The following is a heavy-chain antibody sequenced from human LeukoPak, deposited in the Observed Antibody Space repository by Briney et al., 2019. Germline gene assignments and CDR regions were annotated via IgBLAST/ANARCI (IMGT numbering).Heavy chain of an antibody. J-gene: IGHJ4*02. Sequence: GASVKVSCKASGYTFTGCYMHWVRQAPGQGLEWMGWMNPNSGNTGYAQKFQGRVTMTRNTSISTAYMELSSLRSEDTAVYYCARGVSSGWYDFDYWGQGTLVTVSS. CDR3: ARGVSSGWYDFDY. CDR2: MNPNSGNT. V-gene: IGHV1-8*02. D-gene: IGHD6-19*01. CDR1: GYTFTGCY.